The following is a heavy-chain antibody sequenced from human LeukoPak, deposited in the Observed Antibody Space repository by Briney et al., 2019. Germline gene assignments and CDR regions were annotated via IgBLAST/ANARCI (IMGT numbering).Heavy chain of an antibody. CDR3: ERDWCSGGSCYRSNQNWFDP. Sequence: GASVKVSCKASGYTFTGYYMHWVRQAPGQGRECMGWINPNSGGTNYAQKFQGRVTMTRDTSISTAYMELSRLRSDDTAVYYCERDWCSGGSCYRSNQNWFDPWGQGTLVTVSS. CDR1: GYTFTGYY. CDR2: INPNSGGT. J-gene: IGHJ5*02. V-gene: IGHV1-2*02. D-gene: IGHD2-15*01.